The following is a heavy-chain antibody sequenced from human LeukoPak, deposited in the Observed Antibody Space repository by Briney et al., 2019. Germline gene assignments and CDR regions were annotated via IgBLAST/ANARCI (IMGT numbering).Heavy chain of an antibody. Sequence: GGSLSLSCAPSGFAFSNAWMSWVRQAAGKGGEWGGGIKSKTNRVTTDTTARATSRFTISRDESTNTLYLQMNSLKTEHTAVYYCTTMYCRGDCQVAYYIYVSGKGTTLTVSS. CDR2: IKSKTNRVTT. J-gene: IGHJ6*03. CDR3: TTMYCRGDCQVAYYIYV. CDR1: GFAFSNAW. D-gene: IGHD2-21*01. V-gene: IGHV3-15*01.